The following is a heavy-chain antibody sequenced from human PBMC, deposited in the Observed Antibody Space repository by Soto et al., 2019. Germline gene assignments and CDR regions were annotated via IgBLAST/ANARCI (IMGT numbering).Heavy chain of an antibody. J-gene: IGHJ3*02. CDR1: GGSISSYY. V-gene: IGHV4-59*01. CDR3: AREGVRATGEAFDI. Sequence: SETLSLTCTVSGGSISSYYWSWIRQPPGKGLEWIGYIYYSGSTNYNPSLKSRVTISVDTSKNQFSLKLSSVTAADTAVYYWAREGVRATGEAFDIWGRGTMVTVSS. CDR2: IYYSGST. D-gene: IGHD2-8*01.